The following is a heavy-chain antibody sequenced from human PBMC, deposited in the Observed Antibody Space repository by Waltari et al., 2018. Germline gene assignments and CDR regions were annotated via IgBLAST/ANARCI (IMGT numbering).Heavy chain of an antibody. V-gene: IGHV4-34*01. J-gene: IGHJ5*02. CDR2: INHSGST. Sequence: QVQLQQWGAGLLKPSETLSLTCAVYGGSFSGYYWSWIRSPPGKGLEWIGEINHSGSTNYNPSLKSRVTISVDTSKNQFSLKLSSVTAADTAVYYCARVVRIAAAARRYNWFDPWGQGTLVTVSS. D-gene: IGHD6-13*01. CDR3: ARVVRIAAAARRYNWFDP. CDR1: GGSFSGYY.